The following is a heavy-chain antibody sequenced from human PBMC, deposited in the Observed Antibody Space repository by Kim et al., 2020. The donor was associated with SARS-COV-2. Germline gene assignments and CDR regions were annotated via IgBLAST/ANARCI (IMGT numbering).Heavy chain of an antibody. CDR3: ARKVVPAALTFDP. CDR2: IYYSGST. V-gene: IGHV4-30-4*01. D-gene: IGHD2-2*01. CDR1: GGSISSGDYY. J-gene: IGHJ5*02. Sequence: SETLSLTCTVSGGSISSGDYYWSWIRQPPGKGLEWIGYIYYSGSTYYNPSLKSRVTISVDTSKNQFSLKLSSVTAADTAVYYCARKVVPAALTFDPWGQGTLVTVSS.